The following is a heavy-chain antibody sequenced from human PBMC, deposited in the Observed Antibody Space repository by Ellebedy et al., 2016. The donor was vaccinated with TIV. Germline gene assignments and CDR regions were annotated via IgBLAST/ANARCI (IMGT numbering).Heavy chain of an antibody. D-gene: IGHD1-26*01. CDR3: ASVKGGSYDDAFDI. CDR1: GGSISSYY. J-gene: IGHJ3*02. Sequence: SETLSLXXTVSGGSISSYYWSWIRQPPGKGLEWIGYIYYSGSTNYNPSLKSRVTISVDTSKNQFSLKLSSVTAADTAVYYCASVKGGSYDDAFDIWGQGTMVTVSS. CDR2: IYYSGST. V-gene: IGHV4-59*01.